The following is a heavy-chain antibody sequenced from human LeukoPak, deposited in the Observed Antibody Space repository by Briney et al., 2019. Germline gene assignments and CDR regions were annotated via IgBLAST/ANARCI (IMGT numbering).Heavy chain of an antibody. Sequence: PSETLSLTCTVSGGSISSYYWSWIRQPPGKGLEWIGYIYYSGSTNYNPSLKSRVTISVDTSTNQFSLKLSSVTAADTAVYYCARAGGSGSIDYWGQGTLVTVSS. D-gene: IGHD3-10*01. CDR2: IYYSGST. CDR1: GGSISSYY. J-gene: IGHJ4*02. CDR3: ARAGGSGSIDY. V-gene: IGHV4-59*01.